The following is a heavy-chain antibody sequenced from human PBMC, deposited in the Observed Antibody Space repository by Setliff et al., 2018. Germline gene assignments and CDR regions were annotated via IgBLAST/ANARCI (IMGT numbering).Heavy chain of an antibody. Sequence: SETLSLTCIVSGESIDSVATGNHYWNWIRQPVGKGLEWIGHIFLTGSTDYDPSFRSRATISLDTSNNQFSLSLSSVTAADTAVYYCARMSGLQYMDVWGKGTTVTVSS. CDR1: GESIDSVATGNHY. CDR2: IFLTGST. CDR3: ARMSGLQYMDV. J-gene: IGHJ6*03. D-gene: IGHD6-25*01. V-gene: IGHV4-61*09.